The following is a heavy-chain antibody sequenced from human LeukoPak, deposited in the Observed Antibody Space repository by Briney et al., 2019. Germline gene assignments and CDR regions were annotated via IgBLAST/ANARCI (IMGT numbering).Heavy chain of an antibody. V-gene: IGHV1-69*05. CDR1: GGTFSSYA. CDR2: IIPSFGTA. CDR3: ARASDYVWGSYRYRPYYYYMDV. D-gene: IGHD3-16*02. J-gene: IGHJ6*03. Sequence: SVKVSCKASGGTFSSYAISWLRQAPGQGLEWMEGIIPSFGTANYAQKFQGRVTITTDESTSTAYMELSSLRSEDTAVYYCARASDYVWGSYRYRPYYYYMDVWGKGTTVTVSS.